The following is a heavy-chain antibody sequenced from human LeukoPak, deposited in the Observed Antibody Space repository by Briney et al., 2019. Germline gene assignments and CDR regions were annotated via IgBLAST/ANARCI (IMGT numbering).Heavy chain of an antibody. CDR3: TRLHYYGSGSQDY. CDR2: IRSKANSYAT. CDR1: GFTFSGSA. V-gene: IGHV3-73*01. D-gene: IGHD3-10*01. J-gene: IGHJ4*02. Sequence: GGSLKLSCAASGFTFSGSAMHWVRQASGKGLEWVGRIRSKANSYATAYAASVKGRFTISRDDSKNTAYLQMNSLKTEDAAVYYCTRLHYYGSGSQDYWGQGTLVTVSS.